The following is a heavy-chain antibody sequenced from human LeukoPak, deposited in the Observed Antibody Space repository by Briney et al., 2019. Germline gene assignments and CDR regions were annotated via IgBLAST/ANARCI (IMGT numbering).Heavy chain of an antibody. V-gene: IGHV3-48*03. CDR2: ISSSGSTI. D-gene: IGHD1-26*01. CDR1: GFTFSSYE. Sequence: GGSLRLSCAASGFTFSSYEMNWVRQAPGKGLECVSYISSSGSTIYYADSVKGRFTISRDNAKNSLYLQMNSLRAEDTAVYYCAISSGSYYWGWGQGTLVTVSS. J-gene: IGHJ4*02. CDR3: AISSGSYYWG.